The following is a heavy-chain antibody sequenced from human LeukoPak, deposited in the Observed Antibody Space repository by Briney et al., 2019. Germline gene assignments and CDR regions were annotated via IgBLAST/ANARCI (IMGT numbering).Heavy chain of an antibody. J-gene: IGHJ4*02. D-gene: IGHD3-22*01. CDR2: ISAYNGNT. CDR3: ARVSYYDSSGYYYAGHFDY. CDR1: GYTFTSYG. Sequence: ASVTVSCKASGYTFTSYGISWVRQAPGQGLEWMGWISAYNGNTNYAQKLQGRVTMTTDTSTSTAYMELRSLRSDDTAVYYCARVSYYDSSGYYYAGHFDYWGQGTLVTVSS. V-gene: IGHV1-18*01.